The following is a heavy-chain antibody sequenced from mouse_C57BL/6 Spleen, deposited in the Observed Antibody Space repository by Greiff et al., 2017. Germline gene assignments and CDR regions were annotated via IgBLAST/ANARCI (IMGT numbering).Heavy chain of an antibody. CDR3: ARGPIDSSGYVYFDY. CDR2: IYPGDGDT. D-gene: IGHD3-2*02. V-gene: IGHV1-80*01. CDR1: GYAFSSYW. J-gene: IGHJ2*01. Sequence: QVQLKESGAELVKPGASVKISCKASGYAFSSYWMNWVKQRPGKGLEWIGQIYPGDGDTNYNGKFKGKATLTADKSSSTAYMQLSSLTSEDSAVYFCARGPIDSSGYVYFDYWGQGTTLTVSS.